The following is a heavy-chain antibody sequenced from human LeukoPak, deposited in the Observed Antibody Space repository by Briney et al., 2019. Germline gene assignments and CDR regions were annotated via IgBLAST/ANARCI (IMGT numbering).Heavy chain of an antibody. V-gene: IGHV4-34*01. D-gene: IGHD3-10*01. CDR2: INHSGST. J-gene: IGHJ3*02. CDR3: ARPGSGSSFDI. CDR1: GGSFSGYY. Sequence: SETLSLTCAVYGGSFSGYYWSWIRQPPGKGLEWIGEINHSGSTNYNPSLKSRVTISVDTSKNQFSLKLSSVTAADTAVYYCARPGSGSSFDIWGQGTMVTVSS.